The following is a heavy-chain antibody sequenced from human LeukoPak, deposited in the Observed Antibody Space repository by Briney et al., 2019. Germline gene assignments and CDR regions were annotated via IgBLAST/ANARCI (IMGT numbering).Heavy chain of an antibody. CDR2: INHSGST. J-gene: IGHJ4*02. CDR1: GESFSGYY. D-gene: IGHD1-1*01. V-gene: IGHV4-34*01. CDR3: ARFPGFLNRDY. Sequence: SETLSLTCAVYGESFSGYYWSWIRQPPGKGLEWIGEINHSGSTNYNPSLKSRVTISVDTSKNQLSLKLNSVTAADTAVYYCARFPGFLNRDYWGQGTLVTVSS.